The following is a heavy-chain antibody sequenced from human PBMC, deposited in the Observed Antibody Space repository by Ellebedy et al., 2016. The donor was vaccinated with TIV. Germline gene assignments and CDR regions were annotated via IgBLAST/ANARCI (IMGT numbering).Heavy chain of an antibody. D-gene: IGHD6-13*01. V-gene: IGHV3-74*01. J-gene: IGHJ6*02. Sequence: GESLKISCAASGFTFGRYWMHWVRQAPGKGLVWVSRITSDGSGTNYADSVKGRFTISRDNAKNTLYLQMSSLRAEDTAVYYCASPLSSSPSGLDVWGQGTTVTVSS. CDR1: GFTFGRYW. CDR3: ASPLSSSPSGLDV. CDR2: ITSDGSGT.